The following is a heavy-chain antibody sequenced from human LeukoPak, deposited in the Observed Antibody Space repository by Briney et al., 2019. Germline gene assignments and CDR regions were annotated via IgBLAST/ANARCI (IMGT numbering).Heavy chain of an antibody. CDR2: ISYNGGKR. J-gene: IGHJ4*02. CDR1: GFKFNNYT. V-gene: IGHV3-30-3*01. CDR3: VRGVSSY. Sequence: GGSLRLSCTASGFKFNNYTIHWVRQAPGKGLEWVATISYNGGKRYYADSVKGRLSVSTDNSHSVLFLQINSLRTEDTAVYYCVRGVSSYWGQGTLVTVSS. D-gene: IGHD2-8*01.